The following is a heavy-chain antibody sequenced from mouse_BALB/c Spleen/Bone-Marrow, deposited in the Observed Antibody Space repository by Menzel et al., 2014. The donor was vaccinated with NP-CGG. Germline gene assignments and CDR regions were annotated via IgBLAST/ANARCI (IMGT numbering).Heavy chain of an antibody. CDR3: TRCGNYYFDY. Sequence: QVQLQQSGAELVKPGASVKLSCKASGYTFTSYYMYWVKQRPGQGLEWIGEINPSNGGTNFNEKFKSKATLTVDKSSSTAYVQLSSLTSEDSAVYYCTRCGNYYFDYWGQGTTLTVSS. D-gene: IGHD2-1*01. CDR2: INPSNGGT. J-gene: IGHJ2*01. CDR1: GYTFTSYY. V-gene: IGHV1S81*02.